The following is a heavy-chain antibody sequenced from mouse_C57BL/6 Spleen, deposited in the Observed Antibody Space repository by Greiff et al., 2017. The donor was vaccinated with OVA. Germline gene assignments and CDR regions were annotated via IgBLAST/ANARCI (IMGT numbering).Heavy chain of an antibody. J-gene: IGHJ3*01. Sequence: VQLKQSGPELVKPGASVKMSCKASGYTFTDYNMHWVKQSHGKSLEWIGYINPNNGGTSYNQKFKGKATLTVNKSSSTAYMELRSLTSEDSAVYYCARFDYDEGSWFAYWGQGTLVTVSA. D-gene: IGHD2-4*01. CDR2: INPNNGGT. CDR1: GYTFTDYN. CDR3: ARFDYDEGSWFAY. V-gene: IGHV1-22*01.